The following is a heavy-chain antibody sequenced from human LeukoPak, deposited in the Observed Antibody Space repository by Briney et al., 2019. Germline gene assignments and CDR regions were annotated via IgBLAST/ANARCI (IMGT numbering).Heavy chain of an antibody. D-gene: IGHD2-15*01. J-gene: IGHJ5*02. CDR1: GGSISSSSYY. CDR3: ARDGCSGGSCYSRFDP. Sequence: SETLSLTCTASGGSISSSSYYWGWIRQPPGEGLEWIGSIYYSGSTYYNPSLKSRVTISVDTSKNQFSLKLSSVTAADTAVYYCARDGCSGGSCYSRFDPWGQGTLVTVSS. V-gene: IGHV4-39*07. CDR2: IYYSGST.